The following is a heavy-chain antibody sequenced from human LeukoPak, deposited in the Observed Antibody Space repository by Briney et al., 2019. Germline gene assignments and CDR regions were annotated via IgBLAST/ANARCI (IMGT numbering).Heavy chain of an antibody. Sequence: GGSLRLSCAASGFTFSSYAMSWVRQAPGKGLEWVSAISGSGGSTYYADSVKGRFTISRDNSKNTLNLQMNSLRAEDTAVYYCAKVVGDGTYYYYGVDVWGQGTTVTVSS. CDR2: ISGSGGST. CDR1: GFTFSSYA. V-gene: IGHV3-23*01. D-gene: IGHD3-16*01. CDR3: AKVVGDGTYYYYGVDV. J-gene: IGHJ6*02.